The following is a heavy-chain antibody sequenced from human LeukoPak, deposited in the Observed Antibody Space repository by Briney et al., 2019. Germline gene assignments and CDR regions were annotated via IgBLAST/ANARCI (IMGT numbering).Heavy chain of an antibody. Sequence: SVKVSCRASGGTFSSYAISWVRQAPGQGLEWMGGIIPIFGTANYAQKFQGRVTITADESTSTAYMELSSLRSEDTAVYYCARRGGTRHVSYFDYWGQGTLVTVSS. CDR3: ARRGGTRHVSYFDY. CDR2: IIPIFGTA. V-gene: IGHV1-69*13. D-gene: IGHD1/OR15-1a*01. J-gene: IGHJ4*02. CDR1: GGTFSSYA.